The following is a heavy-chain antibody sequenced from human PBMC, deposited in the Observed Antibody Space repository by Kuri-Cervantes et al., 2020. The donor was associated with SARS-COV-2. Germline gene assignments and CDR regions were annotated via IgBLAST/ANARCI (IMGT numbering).Heavy chain of an antibody. J-gene: IGHJ4*02. CDR2: ISHDGKNK. V-gene: IGHV3-30*18. Sequence: LTCAAPGFNFSRTDMHWVRQAPGKGLEGVAVISHDGKNKKCTASGKGRFTISRDNSQNTLYLHMKSLKSEDTAIYYCAKDRVGVQDFWGQGTLVTVSS. CDR3: AKDRVGVQDF. D-gene: IGHD2-21*01. CDR1: GFNFSRTD.